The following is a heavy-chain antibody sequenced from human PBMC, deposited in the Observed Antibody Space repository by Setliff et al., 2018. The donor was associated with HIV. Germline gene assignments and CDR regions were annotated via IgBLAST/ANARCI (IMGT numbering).Heavy chain of an antibody. CDR3: TRDGSGWSQD. CDR2: IYSGGSRT. V-gene: IGHV3-23*03. Sequence: GGSLRLSCAASGFTFSSYAMTWVRQTPGKGLEWVSVIYSGGSRTHYADSVKGRFTISRDSAKNSVYLQMNSLRAEDTAVYYCTRDGSGWSQDWGQGTLVTVSS. CDR1: GFTFSSYA. J-gene: IGHJ4*02. D-gene: IGHD6-19*01.